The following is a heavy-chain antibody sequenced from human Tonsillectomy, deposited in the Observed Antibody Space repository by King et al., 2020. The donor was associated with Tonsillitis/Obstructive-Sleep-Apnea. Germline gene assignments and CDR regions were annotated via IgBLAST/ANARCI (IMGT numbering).Heavy chain of an antibody. CDR3: AREPGRDDYYCMDV. CDR2: IWYDGSNK. CDR1: GFTFSSYG. D-gene: IGHD2-21*02. Sequence: VQLVESGGGVVQPGRSLRLSCAASGFTFSSYGMHWVRQAPGKGLEWVAFIWYDGSNKYYAESVKGRFNISRDNSKNTLYLQMNSLRADDTAVYYCAREPGRDDYYCMDVWGHGSTVTVSS. V-gene: IGHV3-33*01. J-gene: IGHJ6*02.